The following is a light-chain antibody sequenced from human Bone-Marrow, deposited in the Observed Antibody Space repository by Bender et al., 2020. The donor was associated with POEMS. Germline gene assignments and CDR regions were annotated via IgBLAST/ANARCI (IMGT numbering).Light chain of an antibody. CDR1: NIGTKN. J-gene: IGLJ1*01. CDR3: QVWDPNSGHCV. CDR2: YDS. Sequence: SYVLTQPPSVSVAPGTTATVTCGGDNIGTKNVHWYQQKPGQAPAVVVFYDSDRPWGIPDRFSGSNSGNTAPLTISRVEAGDEADYYCQVWDPNSGHCVFGSGTKVTIL. V-gene: IGLV3-21*03.